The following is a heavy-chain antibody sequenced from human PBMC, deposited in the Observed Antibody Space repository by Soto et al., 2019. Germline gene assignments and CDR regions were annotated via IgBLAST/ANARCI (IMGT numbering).Heavy chain of an antibody. V-gene: IGHV4-4*07. CDR2: IYTSGAA. Sequence: QVQLQESGPGLVKTSETLSLTCTVSGGSIKNYYYSWIRQPAGKGLEWIGRIYTSGAAIYNPSLKSRVTMSVDTSKNQFSLNLSSVTAADTAVYYCARILSGYFSGDAFDIWGQGTLVSVSS. CDR3: ARILSGYFSGDAFDI. D-gene: IGHD2-2*03. CDR1: GGSIKNYY. J-gene: IGHJ3*02.